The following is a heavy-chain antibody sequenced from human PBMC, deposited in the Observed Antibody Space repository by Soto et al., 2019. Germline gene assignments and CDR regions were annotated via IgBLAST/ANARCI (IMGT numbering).Heavy chain of an antibody. V-gene: IGHV3-23*01. CDR2: ISGSGGST. Sequence: EVQLLESGGGLVQPGGSLRLSCAASGFTFSSYAMSWVRQAPGKGLEWVSAISGSGGSTYYADSVKGRFTISRDNSKNTLYLQMNSLRAEDTAVYYCAKVYYVFWSGYYTGMDFDYWGQGTLVTVSS. D-gene: IGHD3-3*01. J-gene: IGHJ4*02. CDR1: GFTFSSYA. CDR3: AKVYYVFWSGYYTGMDFDY.